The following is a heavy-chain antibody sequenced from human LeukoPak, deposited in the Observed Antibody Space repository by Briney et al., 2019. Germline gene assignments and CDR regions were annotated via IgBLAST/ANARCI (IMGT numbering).Heavy chain of an antibody. Sequence: PSETLSLTCTVSGGSISSYYWSWIRQPPGKGLEWIGYIYCSGSTNYNPSLKSRVTISVDTSKNQFSLKLSSVTAADTAVYYCARGSYYDILTGYSLDYWGQGTLVTVSS. D-gene: IGHD3-9*01. CDR2: IYCSGST. V-gene: IGHV4-59*01. CDR1: GGSISSYY. J-gene: IGHJ4*02. CDR3: ARGSYYDILTGYSLDY.